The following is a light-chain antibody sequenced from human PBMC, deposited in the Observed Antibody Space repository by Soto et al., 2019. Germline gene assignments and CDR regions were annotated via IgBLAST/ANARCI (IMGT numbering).Light chain of an antibody. Sequence: EIVMTQSPATLSVSPGERATLSCRASQSVSSNLAWYQQKPGQAPRLLIYGASTRATGIPARFSGSGSGTEFTLTICSLQSEDFAVYYCQQYNIWPRTFGQGTKVEIK. CDR2: GAS. V-gene: IGKV3-15*01. CDR3: QQYNIWPRT. J-gene: IGKJ1*01. CDR1: QSVSSN.